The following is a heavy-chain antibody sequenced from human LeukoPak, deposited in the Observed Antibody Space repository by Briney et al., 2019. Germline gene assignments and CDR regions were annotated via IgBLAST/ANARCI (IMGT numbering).Heavy chain of an antibody. CDR1: GYSFTSYW. Sequence: GESLKISCKGSGYSFTSYWIGWVRQMPGKGLEWVGIIYPGDSDTRYSPSFQGQVTISADKSISTAYLQWSSLKASGTAMYYCARSSDCSSTSCYFDYWGQGTLVTVSS. CDR3: ARSSDCSSTSCYFDY. V-gene: IGHV5-51*01. J-gene: IGHJ4*02. CDR2: IYPGDSDT. D-gene: IGHD2-2*01.